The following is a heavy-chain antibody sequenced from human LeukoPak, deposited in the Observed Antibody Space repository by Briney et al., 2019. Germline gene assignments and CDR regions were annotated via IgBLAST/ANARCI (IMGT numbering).Heavy chain of an antibody. J-gene: IGHJ3*02. V-gene: IGHV4-38-2*01. CDR1: GYSISSGYY. CDR3: ARQDGYSYGSGSYIFAFDI. Sequence: PSETLSLTCAVSGYSISSGYYWGWIRQPPGKGLEWIGSIYHSGSTYSNPSLKSRVTISVDTSKNQFSLKLSSVTAADTAVYCCARQDGYSYGSGSYIFAFDIWGQGTMVTVSS. D-gene: IGHD3-10*01. CDR2: IYHSGST.